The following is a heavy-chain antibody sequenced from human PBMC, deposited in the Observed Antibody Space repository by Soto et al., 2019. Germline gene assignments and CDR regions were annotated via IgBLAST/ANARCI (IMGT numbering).Heavy chain of an antibody. CDR2: INHSGST. CDR1: GGSFSGYY. D-gene: IGHD3-22*01. J-gene: IGHJ6*02. Sequence: QVQLQQWGAGLLKPSETLSLTCAVYGGSFSGYYWSWIRQPPGKGLEWIGEINHSGSTNYNPSLKSRVTISVYTSKNQFSLKLSAVTAADTAVYYCARSNLDSSYNTDYYYYYGRDVWGRGTTVTVSS. V-gene: IGHV4-34*01. CDR3: ARSNLDSSYNTDYYYYYGRDV.